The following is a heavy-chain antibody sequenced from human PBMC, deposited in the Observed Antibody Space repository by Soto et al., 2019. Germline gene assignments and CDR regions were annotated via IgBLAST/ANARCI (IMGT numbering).Heavy chain of an antibody. V-gene: IGHV3-33*01. Sequence: GGSLRLSCAASGFTFSSYGMHWVRQAPGKGLEWVAVIWYDGSNKYYADSVKGRFTISRDNSKNTLYLQMNSLRAEDTAVYYCARVQGVDPSDYYYYGMDVWGQGTTVTVSS. D-gene: IGHD2-8*01. CDR1: GFTFSSYG. J-gene: IGHJ6*02. CDR3: ARVQGVDPSDYYYYGMDV. CDR2: IWYDGSNK.